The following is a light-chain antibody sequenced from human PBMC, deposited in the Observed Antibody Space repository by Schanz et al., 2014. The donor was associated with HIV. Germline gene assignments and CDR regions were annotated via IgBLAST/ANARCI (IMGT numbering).Light chain of an antibody. Sequence: QSVLTQPPSVSGAPGQRITISCTGANSDVGSYNLVSWYQQHPGKAPKLMIFEVSKRPSGISDRFSGSKSGNTASLTISGLQSDDEADYYCTSYTSSTWVFGGGTKLTVL. CDR2: EVS. CDR3: TSYTSSTWV. J-gene: IGLJ3*02. CDR1: NSDVGSYNL. V-gene: IGLV2-14*02.